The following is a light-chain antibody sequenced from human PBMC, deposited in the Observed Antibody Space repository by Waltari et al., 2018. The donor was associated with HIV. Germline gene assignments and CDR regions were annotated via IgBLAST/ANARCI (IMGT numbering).Light chain of an antibody. CDR3: QQCGGSPGT. J-gene: IGKJ2*01. CDR1: QSISSY. CDR2: DAS. V-gene: IGKV3D-20*01. Sequence: EIVLTQSPATLSLSPGERATLSCGASQSISSYLAWYQQKPGLAPRLLIYDASNRAPGIPDRFSDSGSGTEFTLTISRLEPEDFAVYYCQQCGGSPGTFGQGTKLEI.